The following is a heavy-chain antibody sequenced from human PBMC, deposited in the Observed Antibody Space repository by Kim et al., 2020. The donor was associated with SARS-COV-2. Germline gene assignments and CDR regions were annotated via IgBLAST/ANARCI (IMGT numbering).Heavy chain of an antibody. J-gene: IGHJ4*02. CDR1: GGSFSGYY. Sequence: SETLSLTCAVYGGSFSGYYWSWIRQPPGKGLEWIGEINHSGSTNYNPSLKSRVTISVDTSKNQFSLKLSSVTAADTAVYYCARGNKRVDSSGYYNFDYWGQGTLVTVSS. V-gene: IGHV4-34*01. D-gene: IGHD3-22*01. CDR2: INHSGST. CDR3: ARGNKRVDSSGYYNFDY.